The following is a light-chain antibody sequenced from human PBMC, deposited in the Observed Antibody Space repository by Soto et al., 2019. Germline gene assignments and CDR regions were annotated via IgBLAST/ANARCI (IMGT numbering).Light chain of an antibody. CDR1: SSDVGGYNY. J-gene: IGLJ3*02. Sequence: QSALTQPASVSGSPGQSITISCTGTSSDVGGYNYVSWFQQHPGKAPKLMIYEVSRRPSGVSDRFSGSKSGNTASLTISRLQADDEADYYCNSHERSNIRVFGGGTKLTVL. V-gene: IGLV2-14*01. CDR2: EVS. CDR3: NSHERSNIRV.